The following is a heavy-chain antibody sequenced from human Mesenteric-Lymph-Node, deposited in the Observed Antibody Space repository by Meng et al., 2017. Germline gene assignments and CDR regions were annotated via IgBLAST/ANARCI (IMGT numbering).Heavy chain of an antibody. D-gene: IGHD1-14*01. CDR3: ARAGYYRPGDY. J-gene: IGHJ4*02. CDR1: GASISSPSW. V-gene: IGHV4-4*02. CDR2: ISQSEST. Sequence: QGRLRESGPGLLKPAGTLSLTCAVSGASISSPSWWSWVRQPPGKGLEWIGEISQSESTAYNPTLKSRVSISLDTSKNQFSLNLRSVTAADTAVYYCARAGYYRPGDYWGPGSLVTVSS.